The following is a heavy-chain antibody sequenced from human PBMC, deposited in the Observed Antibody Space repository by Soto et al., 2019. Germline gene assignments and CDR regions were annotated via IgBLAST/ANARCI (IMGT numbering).Heavy chain of an antibody. V-gene: IGHV4-34*01. CDR2: INHGGIT. Sequence: QVQLQQWGAGLLKPAETLSLTCAVYGGSFSGYYWSWIRQPPGKGLEWIGEINHGGITNYNSSLNSRVTISVDTSKTHFSLNLTSVTAADTAVYYCATGYYDNRLHYWGQGTLVTVSP. J-gene: IGHJ4*02. CDR1: GGSFSGYY. CDR3: ATGYYDNRLHY. D-gene: IGHD3-22*01.